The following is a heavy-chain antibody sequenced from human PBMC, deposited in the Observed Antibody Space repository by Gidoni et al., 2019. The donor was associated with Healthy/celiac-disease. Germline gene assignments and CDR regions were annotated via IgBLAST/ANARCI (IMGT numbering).Heavy chain of an antibody. CDR2: IYYSGST. CDR1: GGSISSSSYY. V-gene: IGHV4-39*01. CDR3: ARLGRKYCSGGSCYSVAFDP. D-gene: IGHD2-15*01. Sequence: QLQLQESGPGLVKPSETLSLTCTVSGGSISSSSYYWGWSRQPPGKGREWIGSIYYSGSTYYNPSLKSRVTISVDTSKNQFSLKLSSVTAADTAVYYCARLGRKYCSGGSCYSVAFDPWGQGTLVTVSS. J-gene: IGHJ5*02.